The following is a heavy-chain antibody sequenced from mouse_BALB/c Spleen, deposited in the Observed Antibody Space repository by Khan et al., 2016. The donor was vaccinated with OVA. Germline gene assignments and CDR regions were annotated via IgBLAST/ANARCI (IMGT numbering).Heavy chain of an antibody. J-gene: IGHJ2*01. D-gene: IGHD1-2*01. CDR1: GYSITSGYG. Sequence: EVKLLESGPGLVKPSQSLSLTCAVTGYSITSGYGWNWLRQFPGNKLEWMGYISYSGSTNYNTSLKSRISITRDTSKNQFFLQLNSVTTEDTATYYCARTARINYWGQGTMLTVS. V-gene: IGHV3-2*02. CDR3: ARTARINY. CDR2: ISYSGST.